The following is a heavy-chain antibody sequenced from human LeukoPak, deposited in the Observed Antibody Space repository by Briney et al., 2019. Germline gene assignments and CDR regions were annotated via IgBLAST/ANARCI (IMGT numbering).Heavy chain of an antibody. CDR3: ARTFNVWELLENYFDY. CDR1: GYTFTSYY. V-gene: IGHV1-46*01. J-gene: IGHJ4*02. Sequence: ASVKVSCKASGYTFTSYYMHWVRQAPGQGLEWMGIINPTGGSTSYAQKFQGRVTMTRDTSISTAYMELSRLRSDDTAVYYCARTFNVWELLENYFDYWGQGTLVTVSS. CDR2: INPTGGST. D-gene: IGHD1-26*01.